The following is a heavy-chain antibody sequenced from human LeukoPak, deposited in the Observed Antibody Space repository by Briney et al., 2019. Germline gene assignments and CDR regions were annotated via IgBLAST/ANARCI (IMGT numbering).Heavy chain of an antibody. V-gene: IGHV3-7*01. CDR3: ARGGES. J-gene: IGHJ5*02. CDR1: GXTFSXXX. Sequence: XGXTFSXXXXNWXXXXPGKGLEWVANIKQDGTEKYYVDSVKGRFTISRDNAKNSLYLQMNSLRAEDTAVYYCARGGESWGQGTLVTVSS. CDR2: IKQDGTEK. D-gene: IGHD3-16*01.